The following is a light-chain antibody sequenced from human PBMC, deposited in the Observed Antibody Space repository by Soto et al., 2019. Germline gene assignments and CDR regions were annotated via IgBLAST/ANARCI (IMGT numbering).Light chain of an antibody. Sequence: QSALTQPASVSGSPGQSVTISCTGPRSDIGDSNFISWYQHSPGKAPRLLIYEVNNRPSGVSKRFSGSKAGNTASLTISGLLDDDEADYFCASFRSGTILVFGSGNKVTVL. CDR3: ASFRSGTILV. CDR1: RSDIGDSNF. V-gene: IGLV2-14*01. CDR2: EVN. J-gene: IGLJ1*01.